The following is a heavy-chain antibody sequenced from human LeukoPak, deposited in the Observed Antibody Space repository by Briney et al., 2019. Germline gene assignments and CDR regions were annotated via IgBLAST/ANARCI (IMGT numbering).Heavy chain of an antibody. D-gene: IGHD2-21*02. Sequence: SETLSLTCAVYGGSFSGYYWSWIRQPPGKGLEWIGEINHSGSTNYNPSLKSRVTISVGTSKNQFSLKLSSVTAADTAVYYCARGVAYCGGDCYSYYFDYWGQGTLVTVSS. V-gene: IGHV4-34*01. J-gene: IGHJ4*02. CDR2: INHSGST. CDR3: ARGVAYCGGDCYSYYFDY. CDR1: GGSFSGYY.